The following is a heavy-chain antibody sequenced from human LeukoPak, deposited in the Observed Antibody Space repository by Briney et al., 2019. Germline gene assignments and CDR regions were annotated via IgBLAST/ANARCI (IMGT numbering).Heavy chain of an antibody. CDR2: INHSGST. CDR1: GGSFSGYY. D-gene: IGHD3-9*01. J-gene: IGHJ5*02. CDR3: AREGLRGRRYHDILTGPDWFDP. Sequence: SETLSLTCAVYGGSFSGYYWSWIRQPPGKGLEWIGEINHSGSTDYNPSLKSRVTLSVDTSKNQFSLKLRSVTAADTAVYYCAREGLRGRRYHDILTGPDWFDPGGQGTLVTVSS. V-gene: IGHV4-34*01.